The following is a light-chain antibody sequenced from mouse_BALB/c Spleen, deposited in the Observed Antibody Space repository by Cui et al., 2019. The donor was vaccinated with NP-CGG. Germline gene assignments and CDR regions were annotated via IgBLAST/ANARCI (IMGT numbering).Light chain of an antibody. CDR2: GNN. CDR3: ALWYTNQWV. CDR1: TGAVKTRNY. Sequence: PVVTQESAPTTSPGETVPFTCRSSTGAVKTRNYAKWVQEKPDHLFTGLISGNNNRAPGVPGRFSSSLNGDKGGLTIPGAKTEDGAKYFCALWYTNQWVFGGGTKLTVL. J-gene: IGLJ1*01. V-gene: IGLV1*01.